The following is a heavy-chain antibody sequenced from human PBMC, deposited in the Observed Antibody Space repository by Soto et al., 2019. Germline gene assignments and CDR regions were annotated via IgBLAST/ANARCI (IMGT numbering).Heavy chain of an antibody. CDR3: ARRQRLQYYYGMDV. J-gene: IGHJ6*02. D-gene: IGHD4-4*01. V-gene: IGHV4-61*01. CDR1: GGSVRSATYY. Sequence: SETLSLTCTVSGGSVRSATYYWNWIRQPPGKGLEWIGYIYYSGSSGSTNYNTSLQSRVTMSVDTSKNQFSLTLNSVTAADTAVYYCARRQRLQYYYGMDVWGQGTTVTVSS. CDR2: IYYSGSSGST.